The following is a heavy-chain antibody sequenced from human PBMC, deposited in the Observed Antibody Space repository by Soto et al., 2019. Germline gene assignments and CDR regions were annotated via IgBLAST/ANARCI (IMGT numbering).Heavy chain of an antibody. CDR2: TYYRSKWYN. V-gene: IGHV6-1*01. CDR3: ARDLEQLVLGPTSSYYYYGMDV. D-gene: IGHD6-6*01. CDR1: GQSVAHSRRG. Sequence: SHTFSRTSAVSGQSVAHSRRGCNYINKNPSRGLEWLGRTYYRSKWYNDYAVSVKSRITINPDTSKNQFSLQLNSVTPEDTAVYYCARDLEQLVLGPTSSYYYYGMDVCGQGTSVTVSS. J-gene: IGHJ6*02.